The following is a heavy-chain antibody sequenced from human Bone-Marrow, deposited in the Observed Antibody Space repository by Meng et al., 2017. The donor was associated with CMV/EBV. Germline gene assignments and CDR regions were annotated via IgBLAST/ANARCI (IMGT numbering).Heavy chain of an antibody. D-gene: IGHD3-3*01. CDR2: INYSEST. Sequence: SETLSLTCAVYGGSFNGYYWSWIRQPPGKGLEWIGEINYSESTSYNPSLKSRVTISVDTSKNQFSLKLSSVTAADTAVYYCARRSSIGVVIIRYYFDYWGQGTLVTVSS. CDR1: GGSFNGYY. CDR3: ARRSSIGVVIIRYYFDY. J-gene: IGHJ4*02. V-gene: IGHV4-34*01.